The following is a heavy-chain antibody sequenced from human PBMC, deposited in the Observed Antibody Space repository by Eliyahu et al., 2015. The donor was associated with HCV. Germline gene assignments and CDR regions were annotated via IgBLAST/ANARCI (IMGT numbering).Heavy chain of an antibody. Sequence: EVQLVESGGGLVKPGGSLRLSCAASGFTFXXYSMNWVRQAPGKGLEWVSSISSSSSYIYYADSVKGRFTISRDNAKNSLYLQMNSLRAEDTAVYYCARDGAARLEYYYGMDVWGQGTTVTVSS. V-gene: IGHV3-21*01. CDR2: ISSSSSYI. D-gene: IGHD6-6*01. CDR1: GFTFXXYS. J-gene: IGHJ6*02. CDR3: ARDGAARLEYYYGMDV.